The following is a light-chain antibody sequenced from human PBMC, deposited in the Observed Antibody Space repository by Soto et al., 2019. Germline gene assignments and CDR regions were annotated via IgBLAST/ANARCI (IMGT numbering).Light chain of an antibody. J-gene: IGKJ3*01. CDR3: HQYGYSPFT. V-gene: IGKV3-20*01. Sequence: EIVLTQSPGALSLSAGQRATLSCRAGQSVSSNSLAWYQQKPGQAPRLLIYGASNRAIGISDRFSGSRSGTDFTLTISRLEPEDSAVYYCHQYGYSPFTFGPGTKVEI. CDR1: QSVSSNS. CDR2: GAS.